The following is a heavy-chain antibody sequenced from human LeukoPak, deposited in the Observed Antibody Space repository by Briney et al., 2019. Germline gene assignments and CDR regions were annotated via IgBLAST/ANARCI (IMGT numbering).Heavy chain of an antibody. CDR3: ARRRGMATILDARGDAFDI. Sequence: GESLKISCKGSGYSFTSYWIGWVRQMPGKGLEWMGIIYPGDSDTRYSPSFQGQVTISADKSISTAYLQWSSLKASDTAMYYCARRRGMATILDARGDAFDIWGQGTMVTVSS. D-gene: IGHD5-24*01. CDR2: IYPGDSDT. V-gene: IGHV5-51*01. CDR1: GYSFTSYW. J-gene: IGHJ3*02.